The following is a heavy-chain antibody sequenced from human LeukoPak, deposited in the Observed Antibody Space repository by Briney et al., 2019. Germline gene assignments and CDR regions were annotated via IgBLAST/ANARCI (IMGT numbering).Heavy chain of an antibody. J-gene: IGHJ3*02. V-gene: IGHV4-34*01. Sequence: GSLRLSCAASGFTFSSYSMNWVRQAPGKGLEWIGEINHSGSTNYNPSLKSRVTISVDTSKNQFSLKLSSVTAADTAVYYCARGKYGLTGTTAHAFDIWGQGTMVTVSS. D-gene: IGHD1-7*01. CDR3: ARGKYGLTGTTAHAFDI. CDR1: GFTFSSYS. CDR2: INHSGST.